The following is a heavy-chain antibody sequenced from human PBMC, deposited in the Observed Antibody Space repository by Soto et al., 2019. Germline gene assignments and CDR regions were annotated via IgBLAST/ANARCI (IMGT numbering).Heavy chain of an antibody. J-gene: IGHJ6*02. CDR3: ARDVDTHGMDV. CDR2: IYYSGST. V-gene: IGHV4-59*01. CDR1: GGSISSYY. Sequence: TSETLSLTCTVSGGSISSYYWSWIRQPPGKGLEWIGYIYYSGSTNYNPSLKSRVTISVDTSKNQFSLKLSSVTAADTAVYYCARDVDTHGMDVWGQGTTVTVSS. D-gene: IGHD5-18*01.